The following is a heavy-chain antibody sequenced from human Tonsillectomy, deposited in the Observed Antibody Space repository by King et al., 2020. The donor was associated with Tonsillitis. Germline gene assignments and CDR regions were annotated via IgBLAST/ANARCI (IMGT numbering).Heavy chain of an antibody. V-gene: IGHV1-2*02. Sequence: QLVQSGAEVKKPGASVKVSCKASGYSFTGYYMHWVRQAPGQGLEWMGWINPYSGDTNYAQNFQGGVTMTRATSISTAYMELSRLTSDDTAIYYCARGRYCSGGSCYSHFDYWGQGTPVTVSS. D-gene: IGHD2-15*01. CDR3: ARGRYCSGGSCYSHFDY. CDR2: INPYSGDT. CDR1: GYSFTGYY. J-gene: IGHJ4*02.